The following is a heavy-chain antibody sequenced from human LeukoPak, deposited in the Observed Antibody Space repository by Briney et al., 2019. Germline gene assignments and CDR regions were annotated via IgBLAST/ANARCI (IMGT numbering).Heavy chain of an antibody. Sequence: GASVKVSCKASGYTFTSYAMHWVRQAPGQRLEWMGWINAGNGNTKYSQKFQGRDTITRDTSASTAYMELSSLRSEDTAVYYCASGVATSVRAFDYWGQGTLVTVSS. CDR1: GYTFTSYA. D-gene: IGHD5-12*01. J-gene: IGHJ4*02. V-gene: IGHV1-3*01. CDR3: ASGVATSVRAFDY. CDR2: INAGNGNT.